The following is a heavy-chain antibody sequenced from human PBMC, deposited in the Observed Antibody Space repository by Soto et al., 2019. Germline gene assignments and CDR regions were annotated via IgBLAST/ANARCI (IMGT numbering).Heavy chain of an antibody. CDR3: ARDSGFHRTIYGMYV. CDR1: GFTFSSYE. CDR2: ISSSGSTI. Sequence: GGSLRLSCAASGFTFSSYEMNWVRQAPGKGLEWVSYISSSGSTIYYADSVKGRFTISRDNAKNSLYLQMNSLRAEDTAVYYCARDSGFHRTIYGMYVWGQGTTVTVSS. D-gene: IGHD3-3*01. J-gene: IGHJ6*02. V-gene: IGHV3-48*03.